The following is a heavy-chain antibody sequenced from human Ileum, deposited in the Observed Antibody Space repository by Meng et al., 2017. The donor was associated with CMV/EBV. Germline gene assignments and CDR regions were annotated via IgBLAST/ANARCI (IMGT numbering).Heavy chain of an antibody. D-gene: IGHD1-26*01. Sequence: GGSLRLSCAASGFTFSNHWMHWVRQDPEKGLVWVSRIKGDGSSTSYVDSVKGRFTISRDNAKNMLYLQMYNLRVEDTAVFYCVRDGVGAPPFDYWGQGTLVTVSS. CDR3: VRDGVGAPPFDY. CDR2: IKGDGSST. J-gene: IGHJ4*02. V-gene: IGHV3-74*01. CDR1: GFTFSNHW.